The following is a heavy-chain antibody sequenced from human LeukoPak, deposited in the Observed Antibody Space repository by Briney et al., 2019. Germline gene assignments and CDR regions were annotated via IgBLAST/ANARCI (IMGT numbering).Heavy chain of an antibody. CDR3: ARDSGYASDY. Sequence: PSETLSLTCTVSGDSIGSGGYYWSWIRQHPGKGLEWIGYIYYSGTTYYNPSLKSRVTISVDTSKNQFSLRLSSVTAADTAVYYCARDSGYASDYWGQGTLDTVSS. CDR1: GDSIGSGGYY. CDR2: IYYSGTT. J-gene: IGHJ4*02. V-gene: IGHV4-31*03. D-gene: IGHD5-12*01.